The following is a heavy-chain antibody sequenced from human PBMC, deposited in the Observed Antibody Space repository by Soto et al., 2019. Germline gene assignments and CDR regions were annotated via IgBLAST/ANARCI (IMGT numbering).Heavy chain of an antibody. Sequence: GGSLRLSCAASGFTFSSYGMHWVRQAPGKGLEWVAVIWYDGSNKYYADSVKGRFTISRDNSKNTLYLQMNSLRAEDTAVYYCARENDILTGYSLDYWGQGTLVTVSS. J-gene: IGHJ4*02. CDR1: GFTFSSYG. V-gene: IGHV3-33*01. CDR3: ARENDILTGYSLDY. CDR2: IWYDGSNK. D-gene: IGHD3-9*01.